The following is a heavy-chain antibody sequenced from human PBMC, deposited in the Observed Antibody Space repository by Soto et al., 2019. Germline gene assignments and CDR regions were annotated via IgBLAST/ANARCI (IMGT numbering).Heavy chain of an antibody. CDR2: ISGYEGNT. V-gene: IGHV1-18*01. D-gene: IGHD1-1*01. CDR3: ARHNSQCPNWLDP. J-gene: IGHJ5*02. CDR1: GYTFTSYG. Sequence: QVQLVQSGAEVKKPGASVKVSCKASGYTFTSYGISWVRQAPGEGLEWVGWISGYEGNTDYAHKFRVRVTMTTDTYTNTAYMELRSLRSDDTAVYYCARHNSQCPNWLDPWGQGTPVTVSS.